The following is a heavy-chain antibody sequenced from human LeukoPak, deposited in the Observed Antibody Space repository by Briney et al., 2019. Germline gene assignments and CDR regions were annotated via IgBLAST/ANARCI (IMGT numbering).Heavy chain of an antibody. Sequence: SETLSLTCAVYGGSFSGYYWSWIRQPPGKGLEWIGEINHSGSTNYNPSLKSRVTISVDTSRNQFSLKLSSVTAADTAVYYCARSDSSSWYYFDHWGQGTLVTVSS. CDR2: INHSGST. CDR1: GGSFSGYY. J-gene: IGHJ4*02. V-gene: IGHV4-34*01. D-gene: IGHD6-13*01. CDR3: ARSDSSSWYYFDH.